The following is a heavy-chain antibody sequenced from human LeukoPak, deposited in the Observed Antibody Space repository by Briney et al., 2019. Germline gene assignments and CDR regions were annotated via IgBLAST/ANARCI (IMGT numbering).Heavy chain of an antibody. CDR2: IFASGST. D-gene: IGHD4-11*01. CDR3: ARVRRYSNYAYYYYYMDV. CDR1: GGSISSYS. V-gene: IGHV4-4*07. J-gene: IGHJ6*03. Sequence: SETLSLTCTVSGGSISSYSWSWIRQPAGKGLEWIGRIFASGSTKYNPSLKSRVTMSVDTSKNQFSLKLSSVTAADTAVYYCARVRRYSNYAYYYYYMDVWGKGTTVTVSS.